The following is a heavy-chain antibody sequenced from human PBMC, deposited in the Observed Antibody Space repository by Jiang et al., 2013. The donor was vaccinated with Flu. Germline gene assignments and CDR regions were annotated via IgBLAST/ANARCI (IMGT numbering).Heavy chain of an antibody. CDR1: GYSFTAYW. CDR3: ARRAGYGPPNAYKDWLDP. Sequence: VQLVESGAEAKKPGESLKISCKASGYSFTAYWIAWVRQMPGKGLDLIGIISPGESDVRYNLSFQGQVTISADKSINTVYLQWSSLQASDSGHYYCARRAGYGPPNAYKDWLDPWGQGTQVTVSS. CDR2: ISPGESDV. J-gene: IGHJ5*02. V-gene: IGHV5-51*01. D-gene: IGHD3-16*01.